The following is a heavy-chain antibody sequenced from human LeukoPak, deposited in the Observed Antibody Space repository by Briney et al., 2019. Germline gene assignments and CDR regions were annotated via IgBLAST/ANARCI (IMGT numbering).Heavy chain of an antibody. J-gene: IGHJ4*02. CDR1: GASISSYY. CDR3: AREENDY. CDR2: IYASGST. V-gene: IGHV4-4*07. Sequence: PSETLSLTCTVSGASISSYYWSWIRQPAGKGLEWIGRIYASGSTKYNPSLNSRVTMSVDTSRNQFSLKLTSVTAADTAVYYCAREENDYWGQGILVTVSS.